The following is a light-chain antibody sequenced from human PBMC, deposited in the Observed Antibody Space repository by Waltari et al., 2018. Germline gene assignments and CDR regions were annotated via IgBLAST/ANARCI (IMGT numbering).Light chain of an antibody. J-gene: IGKJ5*01. V-gene: IGKV1-9*01. CDR2: GAS. CDR3: QQLGAYPIT. Sequence: DIQLTQSPSFLSASVGDRVTLTCRASQGISSYLSWYQQKPGKAPKRLIYGASTLQSAIPSRFSGIGSGTEFTLTISSLQPEDSATYYCQQLGAYPITFGQGTRVETK. CDR1: QGISSY.